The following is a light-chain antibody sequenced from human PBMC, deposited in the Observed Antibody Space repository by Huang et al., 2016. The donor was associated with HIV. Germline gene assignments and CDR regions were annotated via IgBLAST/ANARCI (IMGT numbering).Light chain of an antibody. V-gene: IGKV3-15*01. CDR1: QGVGDI. Sequence: EIVMTQSPATLSVSPGERATLSCRAIQGVGDILAWSQQNPGQAPRLLIYGVSTRATNVPTRCSGSASGTDFTLTISSLQSEDFALYYCQHYYNLPYTFGHGTRLETK. CDR2: GVS. CDR3: QHYYNLPYT. J-gene: IGKJ2*01.